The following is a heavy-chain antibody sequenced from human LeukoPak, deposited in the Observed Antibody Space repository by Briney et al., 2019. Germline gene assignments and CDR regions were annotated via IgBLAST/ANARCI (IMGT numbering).Heavy chain of an antibody. CDR3: SKVGMVRLGAYYGSGSYYNQALEDY. Sequence: GASVKVSCKASGGTFSSYAISWVRQAPGQGLEWMGGIIPIFGTANYAQTFQGRVTMTTDTSTSTADIVLWSLRTADAAVYYCSKVGMVRLGAYYGSGSYYNQALEDYWGQGTLVTVSS. J-gene: IGHJ4*02. V-gene: IGHV1-69*05. CDR1: GGTFSSYA. D-gene: IGHD3-10*01. CDR2: IIPIFGTA.